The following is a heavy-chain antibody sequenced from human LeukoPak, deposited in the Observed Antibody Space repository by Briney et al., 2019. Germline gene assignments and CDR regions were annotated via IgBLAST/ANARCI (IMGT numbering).Heavy chain of an antibody. D-gene: IGHD6-13*01. J-gene: IGHJ4*02. CDR2: IYYSGST. V-gene: IGHV4-59*01. Sequence: PSETLSLTCTVAGGSISSYYWGWIRQPPGKGLEWIGYIYYSGSTNYNPSLKSRVTISVDTPKNQFSLKLSSVTAAYTAVYYCARVSSSSWSQLDYWGQGTLVTVSS. CDR1: GGSISSYY. CDR3: ARVSSSSWSQLDY.